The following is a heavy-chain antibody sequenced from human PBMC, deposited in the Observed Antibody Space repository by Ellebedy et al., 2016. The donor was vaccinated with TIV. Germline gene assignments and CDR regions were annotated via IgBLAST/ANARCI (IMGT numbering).Heavy chain of an antibody. CDR1: GYSFTSYW. CDR3: AREAVWLSQTYDAFDI. D-gene: IGHD3-9*01. Sequence: GGSLRLXXKGSGYSFTSYWIGWVRQMPGKGLEWMGIIYPGDSDTRYSPSFQGQVTISADKSISTAYLQWSSLKASDTAMYYCAREAVWLSQTYDAFDIWGQGTMVTVSS. CDR2: IYPGDSDT. J-gene: IGHJ3*02. V-gene: IGHV5-51*01.